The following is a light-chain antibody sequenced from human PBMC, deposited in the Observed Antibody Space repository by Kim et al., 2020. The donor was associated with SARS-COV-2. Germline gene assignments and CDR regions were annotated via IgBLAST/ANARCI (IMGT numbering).Light chain of an antibody. CDR1: QSVSSN. J-gene: IGKJ1*01. CDR3: QQYNNWPPWT. Sequence: SPGERATLSCRASQSVSSNLAWYQQKPGQAPRLLIYGASKRATGIPARFSGSGSGTEFTLTISSLQSEDFAVYYCQQYNNWPPWTFGQGTKVDIK. CDR2: GAS. V-gene: IGKV3-15*01.